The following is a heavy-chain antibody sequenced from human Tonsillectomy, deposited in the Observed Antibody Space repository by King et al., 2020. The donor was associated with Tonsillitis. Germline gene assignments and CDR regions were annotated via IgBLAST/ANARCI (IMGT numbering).Heavy chain of an antibody. CDR1: GYTFTGSY. Sequence: VQLVESGAEVKKPGASVKVSCRASGYTFTGSYTHWIRQAPGQGLEWMGWIYPNSGGTHNAQRFQGRVTMTRDTSISTVYMELSSLTSDDTAVYYCARDRNWGPDYWGQGTLVTVSS. J-gene: IGHJ4*02. V-gene: IGHV1-2*02. CDR3: ARDRNWGPDY. D-gene: IGHD7-27*01. CDR2: IYPNSGGT.